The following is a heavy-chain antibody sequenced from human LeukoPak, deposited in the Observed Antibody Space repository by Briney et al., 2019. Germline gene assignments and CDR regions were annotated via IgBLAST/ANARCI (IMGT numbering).Heavy chain of an antibody. J-gene: IGHJ5*02. CDR1: GGTFSSYA. D-gene: IGHD2-15*01. CDR2: IIPIFGTA. V-gene: IGHV1-69*05. Sequence: GASVKVSCKASGGTFSSYAISWVRQAPGQGLEWMGGIIPIFGTASYAQKFQGRVTITTDESTSTAYMELSSLRSEDTAVYYCARDGPSLLVAARGWFDPWGQGTLVTVSS. CDR3: ARDGPSLLVAARGWFDP.